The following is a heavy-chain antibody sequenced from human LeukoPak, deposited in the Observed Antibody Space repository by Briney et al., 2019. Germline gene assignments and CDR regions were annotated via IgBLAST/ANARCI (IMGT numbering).Heavy chain of an antibody. V-gene: IGHV3-21*01. D-gene: IGHD3-3*01. CDR3: ARDAQYYDFWSGYGY. J-gene: IGHJ4*02. Sequence: PGGSLRLSCAASGFTFSSYSMNWVRQAPGKGLEWVSSISSSSSYIYYADSVKGRFTISRDNANNSLYLQMNSLRAEDTAVYYCARDAQYYDFWSGYGYWGQGTLVTVSS. CDR2: ISSSSSYI. CDR1: GFTFSSYS.